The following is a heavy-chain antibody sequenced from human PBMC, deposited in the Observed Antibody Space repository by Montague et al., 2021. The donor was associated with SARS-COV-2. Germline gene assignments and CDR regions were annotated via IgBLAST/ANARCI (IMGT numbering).Heavy chain of an antibody. CDR2: IYTSGNT. CDR3: ARARITGTTKDYYGMDV. CDR1: DDSISGGRYY. D-gene: IGHD1-7*01. Sequence: TLSLTCTVSDDSISGGRYYWSWIRQPAGKGLEWIGRIYTSGNTNYNSSLKSRVSMLVDTSKNQLSLKLSSVTAADTAIYYCARARITGTTKDYYGMDVWGQGTTVTVS. J-gene: IGHJ6*02. V-gene: IGHV4-61*02.